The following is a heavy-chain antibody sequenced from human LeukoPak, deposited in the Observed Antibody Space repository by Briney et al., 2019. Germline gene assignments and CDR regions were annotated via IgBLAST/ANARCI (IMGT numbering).Heavy chain of an antibody. J-gene: IGHJ5*02. CDR3: ARHPTALLWFGESPTNWFDP. CDR1: GGSFSGYY. V-gene: IGHV4-34*01. CDR2: INHSGST. D-gene: IGHD3-10*01. Sequence: SETLSLTCAVYGGSFSGYYWSWIRQPPGKGLEWIGEINHSGSTNYNPSLKSRVTISVDTSKNQFSLKLSSVTAADTAVYYCARHPTALLWFGESPTNWFDPWGQGTLVTVSS.